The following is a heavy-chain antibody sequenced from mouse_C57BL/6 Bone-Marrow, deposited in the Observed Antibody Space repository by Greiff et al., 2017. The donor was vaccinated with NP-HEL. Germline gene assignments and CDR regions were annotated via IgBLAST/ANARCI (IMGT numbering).Heavy chain of an antibody. CDR2: IDPSDSYT. D-gene: IGHD2-1*01. CDR3: ARRGVYGNLDY. V-gene: IGHV1-59*01. Sequence: QVQLQQPGAELVRPGTSVKLSCKASGYTFTSYWMHWVKQRPGQGLEWIGVIDPSDSYTNYNQKFKGKATLTVDTSSSTAYMQLSSLTSEDSAVYYCARRGVYGNLDYWGQGTTLTVSS. CDR1: GYTFTSYW. J-gene: IGHJ2*01.